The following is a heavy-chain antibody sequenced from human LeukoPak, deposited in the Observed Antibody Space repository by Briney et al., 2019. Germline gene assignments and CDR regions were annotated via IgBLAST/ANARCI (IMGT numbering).Heavy chain of an antibody. Sequence: SETLSLTCTVSGGSISSYYWSWIRQPPGKGLEWIGYIYYSGSTSYSGNTNYNPSLKSRVTILVDTSKNQFSLKLSSVTAADTAVYYCARYTQLLWFGRGSYFDYRGQGTLVTASS. D-gene: IGHD3-10*01. CDR2: IYYSGST. CDR1: GGSISSYY. V-gene: IGHV4-59*01. CDR3: ARYTQLLWFGRGSYFDY. J-gene: IGHJ4*02.